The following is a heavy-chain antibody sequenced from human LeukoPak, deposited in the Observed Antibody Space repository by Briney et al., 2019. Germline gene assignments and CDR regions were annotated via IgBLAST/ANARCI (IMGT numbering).Heavy chain of an antibody. Sequence: PSETLSLTCTVSGGSISSSIYYWGWIRQPPGQGLEWIGSIYYSGSTYYNPSLKSRVTISVDTSKNQFSLKLSSVTAADTAVYYCARGRPHEYYDILTGYYSPYYFDYWGQGTLVTVSS. J-gene: IGHJ4*02. CDR3: ARGRPHEYYDILTGYYSPYYFDY. V-gene: IGHV4-39*01. CDR2: IYYSGST. CDR1: GGSISSSIYY. D-gene: IGHD3-9*01.